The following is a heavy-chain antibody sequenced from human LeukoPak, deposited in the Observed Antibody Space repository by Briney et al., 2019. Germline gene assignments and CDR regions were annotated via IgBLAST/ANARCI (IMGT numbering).Heavy chain of an antibody. J-gene: IGHJ5*02. CDR1: GGSISSSSYY. Sequence: SETLSLTCTVSGGSISSSSYYWGWIRQPPGKGLEWIGSIYYSGSTYYNPSLKSRVTISVDTSKNQFSLKLSSVTAADTAVYHCARRYSGYDYLNWFDPWGQGTLVTVSS. D-gene: IGHD5-12*01. CDR3: ARRYSGYDYLNWFDP. V-gene: IGHV4-39*01. CDR2: IYYSGST.